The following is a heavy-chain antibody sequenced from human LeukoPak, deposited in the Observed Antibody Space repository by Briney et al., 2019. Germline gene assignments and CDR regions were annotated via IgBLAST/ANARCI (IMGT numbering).Heavy chain of an antibody. Sequence: GGSLRLSCAASGFTFSSYWMHWVRQAPGKGLVWVSGINTDGRSTSYADSVKGRFTISRDNAKNTLYLQMNSLRAEDTAVYYCYGANAEHWGQGTLVTVSP. CDR3: YGANAEH. D-gene: IGHD4-23*01. V-gene: IGHV3-74*01. CDR1: GFTFSSYW. J-gene: IGHJ1*01. CDR2: INTDGRST.